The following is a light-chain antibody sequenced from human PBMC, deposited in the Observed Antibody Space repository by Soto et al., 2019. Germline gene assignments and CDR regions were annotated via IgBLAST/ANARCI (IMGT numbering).Light chain of an antibody. Sequence: ALTQPASVSGSPGQSITISCTGTISDVGDYNYVSWYQQHPDKAPKLLLYEVSNRPSGVSNRFSGSKSGITASLTISGLHAEDEADYYCSSYRTGNTYVFGSGTKATVL. CDR2: EVS. CDR1: ISDVGDYNY. CDR3: SSYRTGNTYV. V-gene: IGLV2-14*01. J-gene: IGLJ1*01.